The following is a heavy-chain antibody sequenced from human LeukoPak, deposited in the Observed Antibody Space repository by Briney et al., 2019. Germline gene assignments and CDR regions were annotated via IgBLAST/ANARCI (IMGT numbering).Heavy chain of an antibody. D-gene: IGHD3-22*01. CDR2: IYNSGRT. Sequence: SETLSLTCTVSGGSISSYYWSWIRQSPGKGLEWIGYIYNSGRTDHNPSLKSRVTISVDTSKNQFSLRLSSVTAADTAVYYCARAHYYDSSGYNNWFDPWGQGTLVTVSS. J-gene: IGHJ5*02. V-gene: IGHV4-59*08. CDR3: ARAHYYDSSGYNNWFDP. CDR1: GGSISSYY.